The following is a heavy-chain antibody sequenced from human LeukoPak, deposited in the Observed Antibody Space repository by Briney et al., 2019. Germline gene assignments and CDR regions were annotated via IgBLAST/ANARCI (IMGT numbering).Heavy chain of an antibody. CDR3: AREGKLSGSYYALDY. CDR1: GNTLSSYY. CDR2: VNPGGGSR. Sequence: ASVKVSCKASGNTLSSYYIHWVRQAPGQGLEWMGMVNPGGGSRSYAQKFQGRVAMTRDTSTTTVYMELSNLRSDDTAVYFCAREGKLSGSYYALDYWGQGTLVTVS. D-gene: IGHD1-26*01. V-gene: IGHV1-46*01. J-gene: IGHJ4*02.